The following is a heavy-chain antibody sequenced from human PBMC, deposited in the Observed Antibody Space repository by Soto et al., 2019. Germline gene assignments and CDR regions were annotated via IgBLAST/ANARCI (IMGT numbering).Heavy chain of an antibody. CDR2: INPIVGTT. CDR1: GVTFSSYA. J-gene: IGHJ3*01. D-gene: IGHD3-9*01. CDR3: ARELVAGRPDAFDL. Sequence: SVKVSCKASGVTFSSYAISWVRQAPGQGLEWMGGINPIVGTTNSAQKFQGRVTMTADKSTSTAYMELNSLRSEDTAVYYCARELVAGRPDAFDLWGQGRMVTVSS. V-gene: IGHV1-69*06.